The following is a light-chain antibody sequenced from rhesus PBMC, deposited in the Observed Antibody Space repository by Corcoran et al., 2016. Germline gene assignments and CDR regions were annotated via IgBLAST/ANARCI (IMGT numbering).Light chain of an antibody. CDR3: QHTYGTPYS. CDR1: ENVNNY. CDR2: KAS. Sequence: DIQMTQSPSSLSASVGDRVTITCRASENVNNYLNWYQQKPGKAPKLLIYKASTLQSGVPSRFSGSGSGTDYTFTIRSLQPEDVATYYCQHTYGTPYSFGQGTKVEIK. V-gene: IGKV1-74*01. J-gene: IGKJ2*01.